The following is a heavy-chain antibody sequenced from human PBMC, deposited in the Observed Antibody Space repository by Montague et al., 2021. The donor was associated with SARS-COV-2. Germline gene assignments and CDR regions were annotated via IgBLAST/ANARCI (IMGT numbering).Heavy chain of an antibody. CDR3: ARPLVRGVPKAFDI. J-gene: IGHJ3*02. CDR2: IYYRGTT. D-gene: IGHD3-10*01. V-gene: IGHV4-39*01. CDR1: GGSITRNYY. Sequence: SETLSLTCTVSGGSITRNYYWGWLRQPPGKGLEWVGNIYYRGTTFINPSLESRVSISVDASKNQFSLRLTSVTAADTAVYYCARPLVRGVPKAFDIWGQGALVIVSS.